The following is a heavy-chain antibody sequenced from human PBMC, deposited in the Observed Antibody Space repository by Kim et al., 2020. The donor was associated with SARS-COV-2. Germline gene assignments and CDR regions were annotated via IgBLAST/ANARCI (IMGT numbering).Heavy chain of an antibody. D-gene: IGHD5-18*01. CDR3: AEAPGGYSYGATRFYFDY. CDR1: GGSISSSSYY. CDR2: IYYSGST. Sequence: SETLSLTCTVSGGSISSSSYYWGWIRQPPGKGLEWIGSIYYSGSTYYNPSLKSRVTISVDTSKNQFSLKLSSVTAADTAVYYCAEAPGGYSYGATRFYFDYWGQGTLVTVSS. J-gene: IGHJ4*02. V-gene: IGHV4-39*01.